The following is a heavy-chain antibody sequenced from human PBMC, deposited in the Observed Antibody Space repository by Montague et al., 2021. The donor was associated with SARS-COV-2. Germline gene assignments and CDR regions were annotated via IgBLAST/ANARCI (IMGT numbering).Heavy chain of an antibody. V-gene: IGHV2-5*02. CDR2: IYWXXXN. CDR3: AHRRTTVTSPYFDL. Sequence: PALVKPTQTLTLTRTFSGFSLSTSGVGVGWIRQPPGKALEWLALIYWXXXNRYSPSLKSRLTITKDTSKNQVVLTMTNMDPVDTATYYCAHRRTTVTSPYFDLWGRGTLVTVSS. CDR1: GFSLSTSGVG. J-gene: IGHJ2*01. D-gene: IGHD4-17*01.